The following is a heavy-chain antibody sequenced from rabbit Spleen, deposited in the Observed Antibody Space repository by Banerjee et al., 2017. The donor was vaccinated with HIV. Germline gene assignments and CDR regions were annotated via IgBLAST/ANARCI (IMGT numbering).Heavy chain of an antibody. CDR3: ARVGSGYYFSLNL. CDR2: IFPDISGVT. J-gene: IGHJ4*01. Sequence: QEQLVESGGDLVKPEGSLTLTCTASGFSFSYSYWICWVRQAPGKGLEWIACIFPDISGVTYYASWAKGRFTVSKASSTTVTLQMTSLTAADTATYFCARVGSGYYFSLNLWGPGTLVTVS. D-gene: IGHD1-1*01. CDR1: GFSFSYSYW. V-gene: IGHV1S45*01.